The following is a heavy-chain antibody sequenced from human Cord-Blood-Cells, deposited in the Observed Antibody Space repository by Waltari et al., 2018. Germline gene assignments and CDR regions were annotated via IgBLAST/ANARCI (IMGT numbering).Heavy chain of an antibody. CDR2: IYYTGGP. CDR1: GGSISSSSYY. D-gene: IGHD3-10*01. V-gene: IGHV4-39*01. J-gene: IGHJ3*02. Sequence: QLQLQESGPGLVKPSETLSLTCTVSGGSISSSSYYWGWIRQPPGKGLEWIGGIYYTGGPNYNPSLKRRVTMSGDTSKNQFSLKLSSVTAADTAVYYCASTYYYGSGSYYNHAFDIWGQGTMVTVSS. CDR3: ASTYYYGSGSYYNHAFDI.